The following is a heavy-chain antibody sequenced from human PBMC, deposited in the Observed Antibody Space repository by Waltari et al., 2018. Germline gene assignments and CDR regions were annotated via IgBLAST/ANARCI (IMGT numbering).Heavy chain of an antibody. CDR1: GWSFSVYY. Sequence: QVQLQQWGAGLLKPSETLSLTCAVYGWSFSVYYWCWIRQPPGKGLEWIGESNHSGSTNYNPSLKSRVTISVDTSKNQFSLKLSSVTAADTAVYYCARVPPGSSWYLAPPDYWGQGTLVTVSS. J-gene: IGHJ4*02. CDR3: ARVPPGSSWYLAPPDY. V-gene: IGHV4-34*01. CDR2: SNHSGST. D-gene: IGHD6-13*01.